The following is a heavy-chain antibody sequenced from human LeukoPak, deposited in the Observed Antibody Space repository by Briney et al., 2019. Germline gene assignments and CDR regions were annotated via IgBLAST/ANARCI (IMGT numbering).Heavy chain of an antibody. CDR3: ARVVRYCGSTSCSFFDY. Sequence: SETLSLTCTVSGGSFTSYFWSWVRQPPGEGLEWIGYIYYSGSTNYNPSLKSRVTISVDTSKNQFSLKLSSVTAADTAVYYCARVVRYCGSTSCSFFDYWGQGTLVTVSS. V-gene: IGHV4-59*01. D-gene: IGHD2-2*01. J-gene: IGHJ4*02. CDR1: GGSFTSYF. CDR2: IYYSGST.